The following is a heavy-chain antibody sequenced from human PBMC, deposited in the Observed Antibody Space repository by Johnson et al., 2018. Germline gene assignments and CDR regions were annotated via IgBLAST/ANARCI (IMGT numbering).Heavy chain of an antibody. J-gene: IGHJ3*02. CDR3: ARVDIPQEAFDI. CDR2: IWYDGRNK. CDR1: GFTFSSYA. D-gene: IGHD5-12*01. Sequence: QVQLVESGGGVVQPGRSLRLSCAASGFTFSSYAMHWVRQAPGKGLEWVAVIWYDGRNKYYADSVKGRFTISRDNSKDTLYLQMNSLRAEDTAVYYCARVDIPQEAFDIWGQGTMVTVSS. V-gene: IGHV3-33*08.